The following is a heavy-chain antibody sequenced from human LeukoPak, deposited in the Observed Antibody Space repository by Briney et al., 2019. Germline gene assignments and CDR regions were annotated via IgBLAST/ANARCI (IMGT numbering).Heavy chain of an antibody. V-gene: IGHV3-23*01. CDR1: GFTFTSYS. Sequence: GGSLRLSCAASGFTFTSYSMSWVRQAPGKGLEWVSGTSDRGDYTYYADSVKGRFTVSRDSSKNTLFLQMNSLRAEDTALYFCARKAQYNGHYPLDYWGQGTLVTVSS. D-gene: IGHD1-7*01. J-gene: IGHJ4*02. CDR3: ARKAQYNGHYPLDY. CDR2: TSDRGDYT.